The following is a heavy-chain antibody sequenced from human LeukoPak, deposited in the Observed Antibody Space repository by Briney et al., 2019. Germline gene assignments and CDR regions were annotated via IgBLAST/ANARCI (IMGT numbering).Heavy chain of an antibody. Sequence: PGGSLRLSCAASGFTFSNAWMSWVRQAPGKGLEWVGRIKSKTDGGTTDYAAPVKGRFTISRDGSKNTLYLQMNSLKTEDTAVYYCTTDSPISPLDYWGQGTLVTVSS. D-gene: IGHD2-21*01. J-gene: IGHJ4*02. CDR3: TTDSPISPLDY. V-gene: IGHV3-15*01. CDR1: GFTFSNAW. CDR2: IKSKTDGGTT.